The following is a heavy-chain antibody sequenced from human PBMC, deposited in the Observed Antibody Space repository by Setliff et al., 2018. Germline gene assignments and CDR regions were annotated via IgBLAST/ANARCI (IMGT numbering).Heavy chain of an antibody. J-gene: IGHJ6*02. V-gene: IGHV1-69*13. CDR3: AREDGTYYNFRSGYSTTPYYGMDV. CDR1: GGTFSSYA. D-gene: IGHD3-3*01. Sequence: SVKVSCKASGGTFSSYAISWVRQAPGQGLEWMGGIIPIFGTANYAQKFQGRVTITADESTSTAYMELSSLRSEDTAVYYCAREDGTYYNFRSGYSTTPYYGMDVWGQGTTVTVSS. CDR2: IIPIFGTA.